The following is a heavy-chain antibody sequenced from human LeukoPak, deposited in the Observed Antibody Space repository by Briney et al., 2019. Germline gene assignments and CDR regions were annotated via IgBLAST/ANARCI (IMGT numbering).Heavy chain of an antibody. CDR2: IYYSGST. V-gene: IGHV4-59*08. D-gene: IGHD2-15*01. CDR3: ARQRACSGGSCYRAYYFDY. CDR1: GGSISSYY. J-gene: IGHJ4*02. Sequence: SETLSLTCTVSGGSISSYYWSWIRQPPGKGLEWIGYIYYSGSTNYNPSLESRVTISVDTSKNQFSLKLSSVTAADTAVYYCARQRACSGGSCYRAYYFDYWGQGTLVTVSS.